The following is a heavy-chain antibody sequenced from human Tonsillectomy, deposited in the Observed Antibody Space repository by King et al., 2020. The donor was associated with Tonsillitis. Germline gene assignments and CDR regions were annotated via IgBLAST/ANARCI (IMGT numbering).Heavy chain of an antibody. V-gene: IGHV3-21*01. D-gene: IGHD5-18*01. J-gene: IGHJ6*02. CDR3: ARDGYYPPGDYYYGMDV. CDR1: GFTFSSYS. Sequence: EQLVQSGGGLVKPGGSLRLSCAASGFTFSSYSMNWVRQAPGKGLEWVSSISSSSSYIYYADSVKGRFTISRENAKNSLYLQMNSQRAEDTAVYYCARDGYYPPGDYYYGMDVWGQGTTVTVSS. CDR2: ISSSSSYI.